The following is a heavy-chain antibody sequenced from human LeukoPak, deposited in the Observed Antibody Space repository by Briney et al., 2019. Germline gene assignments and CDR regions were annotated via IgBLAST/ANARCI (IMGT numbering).Heavy chain of an antibody. Sequence: GGSLRLSCAASGFTFSSYAMSWVRQAPGKGLEWVSAISGSGGSTYYAASVKGRFTNSRDNSKNTLYLQMNRLRAEDTAVYYCAKSGAYYYDSSGYYHVPDYWGQGTLVTVSS. CDR1: GFTFSSYA. D-gene: IGHD3-22*01. CDR3: AKSGAYYYDSSGYYHVPDY. CDR2: ISGSGGST. V-gene: IGHV3-23*01. J-gene: IGHJ4*02.